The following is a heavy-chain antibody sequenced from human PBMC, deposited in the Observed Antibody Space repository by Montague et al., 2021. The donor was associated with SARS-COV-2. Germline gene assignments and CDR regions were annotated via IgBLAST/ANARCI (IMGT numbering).Heavy chain of an antibody. D-gene: IGHD6-6*01. J-gene: IGHJ4*02. CDR3: AHRLPAVAAFDY. V-gene: IGHV2-5*02. CDR2: IYWDDDK. CDR1: GFSLSTRTVG. Sequence: PALVKPTQTLTLTCTFSGFSLSTRTVGVGWIRQPPGKALEWLALIYWDDDKRYSPSLKSRLTITKVTSKNQVVLTMTNMDPVDTATYYCAHRLPAVAAFDYWGQGTLVPVSP.